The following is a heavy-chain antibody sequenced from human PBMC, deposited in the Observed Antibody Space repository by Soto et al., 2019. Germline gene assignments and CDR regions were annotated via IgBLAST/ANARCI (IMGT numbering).Heavy chain of an antibody. D-gene: IGHD3-3*02. CDR2: FESGGSI. V-gene: IGHV3-53*01. CDR3: ARAGVTPHFFDY. Sequence: LGGSLRLSCAASGFSVRTNYMSWVRQAPGKGLDWVSVFESGGSIYYADSVKGRFIISRDYAKNTVDLQMNSLRVEDTAVYYWARAGVTPHFFDYWGQGTLVAASA. J-gene: IGHJ4*02. CDR1: GFSVRTNY.